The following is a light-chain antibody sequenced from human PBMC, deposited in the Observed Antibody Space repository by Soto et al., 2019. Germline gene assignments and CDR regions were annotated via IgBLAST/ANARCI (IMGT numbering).Light chain of an antibody. Sequence: QSALTQPASVSGSPGQSITISCTGTSSDVGSYNLVSWYQQHPGKAPKLMIYEGSKRPSGVSNRFSGSKSGNTASLTISGLKAEDEADYYCCSYAGSQVFGGGTKLTVL. J-gene: IGLJ2*01. V-gene: IGLV2-23*01. CDR3: CSYAGSQV. CDR2: EGS. CDR1: SSDVGSYNL.